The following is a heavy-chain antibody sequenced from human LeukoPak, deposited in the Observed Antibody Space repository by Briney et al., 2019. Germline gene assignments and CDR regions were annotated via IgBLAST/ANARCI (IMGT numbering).Heavy chain of an antibody. Sequence: KTSETLSLTCTVSGGSISSYYWSWIRQPPGKGLEWIGYIYYSGTTHYNPSLRTRVAISVDRSKNQFSLNLNSVSAADTAMYYCARVPYWSGYLSEWGQGTLVRVSS. CDR2: IYYSGTT. CDR1: GGSISSYY. V-gene: IGHV4-59*01. D-gene: IGHD3-3*01. J-gene: IGHJ4*02. CDR3: ARVPYWSGYLSE.